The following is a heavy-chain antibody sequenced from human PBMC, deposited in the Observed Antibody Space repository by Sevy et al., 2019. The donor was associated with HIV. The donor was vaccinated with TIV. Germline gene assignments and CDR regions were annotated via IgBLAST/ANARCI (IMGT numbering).Heavy chain of an antibody. CDR2: INGGRGGT. Sequence: GGSQRLSCAASGFPFSSYAMSWVRQAPGKGLEWVSVINGGRGGTYYAASVKGRFTISRDNSKNTLFLQMNSLRAEDTAVYYCAKDQGWDLQGYFDYWGQGTLVTVSS. CDR1: GFPFSSYA. CDR3: AKDQGWDLQGYFDY. V-gene: IGHV3-23*01. D-gene: IGHD1-26*01. J-gene: IGHJ4*02.